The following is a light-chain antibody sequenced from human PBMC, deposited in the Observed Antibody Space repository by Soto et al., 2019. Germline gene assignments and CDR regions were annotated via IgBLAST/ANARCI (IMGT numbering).Light chain of an antibody. CDR2: KAS. J-gene: IGKJ1*01. CDR3: QHYNDYSIL. V-gene: IGKV1-5*03. CDR1: QSVDSW. Sequence: DIQMTQSPSTLSASIGDRVTITCRASQSVDSWLAWYQQQPGKAPKLLIYKASSLQTGVPSRFSGSGSGTEFTLTISSLQPDDFATYYCQHYNDYSILFGHGTKVEIK.